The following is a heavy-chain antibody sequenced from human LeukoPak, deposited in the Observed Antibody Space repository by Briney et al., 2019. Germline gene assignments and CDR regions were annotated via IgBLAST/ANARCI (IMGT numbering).Heavy chain of an antibody. V-gene: IGHV3-7*03. D-gene: IGHD3-10*01. CDR2: IKQDGTEE. CDR3: ASHYGSGHGYYYYGMDV. CDR1: GFTFSSYW. J-gene: IGHJ6*04. Sequence: PGGSLRLSCAASGFTFSSYWTTWVRQAPGKGLEWVASIKQDGTEENYVDSVRGRFTISRDNAKNSLFLQMGGLRAEDTAVYYCASHYGSGHGYYYYGMDVWGKGTTVIVSP.